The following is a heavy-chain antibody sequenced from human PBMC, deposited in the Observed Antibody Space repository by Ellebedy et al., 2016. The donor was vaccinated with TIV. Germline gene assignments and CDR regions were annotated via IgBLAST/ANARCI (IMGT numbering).Heavy chain of an antibody. D-gene: IGHD6-13*01. J-gene: IGHJ5*02. CDR3: ARVLGAAAGSSMWFDP. CDR1: GGSISSYY. CDR2: IYYSGST. Sequence: MPSETLSLTCTVSGGSISSYYWSWIRQPPGKGLEWIGYIYYSGSTNYNPSLKSRVTISVDTSKNQFSLKLSSVTAADTAVYYCARVLGAAAGSSMWFDPWGQGTLVTVSS. V-gene: IGHV4-59*08.